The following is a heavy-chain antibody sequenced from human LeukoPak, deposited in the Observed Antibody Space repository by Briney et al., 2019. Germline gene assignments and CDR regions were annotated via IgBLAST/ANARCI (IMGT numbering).Heavy chain of an antibody. D-gene: IGHD5-18*01. CDR2: IYYSGST. V-gene: IGHV4-30-4*01. J-gene: IGHJ4*02. Sequence: SETLSLTCTVSGGSICSGDYYWSWIRQPPGKGLEWIGYIYYSGSTYYNPSLKSRVTISVDTSKNQFSLKLSSVTAADTAVYYCARDPGATTYSYGCFDYWGQGTLVTVSS. CDR1: GGSICSGDYY. CDR3: ARDPGATTYSYGCFDY.